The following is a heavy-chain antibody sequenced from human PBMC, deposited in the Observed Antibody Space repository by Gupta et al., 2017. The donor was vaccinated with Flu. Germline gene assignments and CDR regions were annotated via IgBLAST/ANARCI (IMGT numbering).Heavy chain of an antibody. D-gene: IGHD2-2*01. CDR1: GYTLTGYY. V-gene: IGHV1-2*02. Sequence: QVQLVQSGAEVKKPGASVKVSCKASGYTLTGYYMHWVRQAPGQGLEWMGWINPNSGGTNYAQKWQGRVTMTRDTSISTADMGLSRMGSEETAVYYCAREKRADQLLRFNMGYWGQGTLVTVYS. CDR3: AREKRADQLLRFNMGY. CDR2: INPNSGGT. J-gene: IGHJ4*02.